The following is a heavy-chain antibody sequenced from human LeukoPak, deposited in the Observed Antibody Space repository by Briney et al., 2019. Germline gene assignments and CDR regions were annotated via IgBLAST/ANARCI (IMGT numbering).Heavy chain of an antibody. J-gene: IGHJ6*02. Sequence: GSLRLSCATSGCSVINSGMTWVRQAPGKGLEWVSDISGTVRGERTYYADPVKGRFTISRDNSKNTLYLQMNSLRPEDTAVYYCARDLPPAPWNGMDVWGQGTTVTVSS. CDR3: ARDLPPAPWNGMDV. V-gene: IGHV3-23*01. CDR2: ISGTVRGERT. CDR1: GCSVINSG. D-gene: IGHD2-2*01.